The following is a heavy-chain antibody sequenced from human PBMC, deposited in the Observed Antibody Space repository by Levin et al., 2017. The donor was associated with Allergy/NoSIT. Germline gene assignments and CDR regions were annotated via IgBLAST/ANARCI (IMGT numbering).Heavy chain of an antibody. V-gene: IGHV2-70*01. Sequence: QTLSLTCTFSGFSLSTSGMCVSWIRQPPGKALEWLALIDWDDDKYYSTSLKTRLTISKDTSKNQVVLTMTNMDPVDTATYYCARSADILTGYYKSGGFDYWGQGTLVTVSS. J-gene: IGHJ4*02. D-gene: IGHD3-9*01. CDR2: IDWDDDK. CDR1: GFSLSTSGMC. CDR3: ARSADILTGYYKSGGFDY.